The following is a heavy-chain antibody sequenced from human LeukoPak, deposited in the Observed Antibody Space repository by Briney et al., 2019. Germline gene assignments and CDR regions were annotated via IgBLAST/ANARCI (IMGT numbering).Heavy chain of an antibody. V-gene: IGHV1-2*02. CDR2: INPNSGGT. Sequence: ASLKDSCKASGYTFTGYYMHWVRQAPGEGLEWMGWINPNSGGTNYAQKFQGRVTMTRDTSISTAYMELSRLRSDDTAVYYGAREITLGRSLPFDIWGQGTMVAVSS. CDR3: AREITLGRSLPFDI. CDR1: GYTFTGYY. J-gene: IGHJ3*02. D-gene: IGHD7-27*01.